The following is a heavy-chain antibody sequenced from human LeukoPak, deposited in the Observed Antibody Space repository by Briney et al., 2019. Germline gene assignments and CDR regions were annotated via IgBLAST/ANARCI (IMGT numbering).Heavy chain of an antibody. CDR3: AKRSAESSGSFNY. Sequence: GGSLRLSCAASGFSFIRYSMTWVRQAPGKGLEWVSAITGSGAFTDYADSVKGRFTISRDNSKNTLYLQMNSLRAEDTAVYYCAKRSAESSGSFNYWGQGILVTVSS. V-gene: IGHV3-23*01. CDR1: GFSFIRYS. CDR2: ITGSGAFT. J-gene: IGHJ4*02. D-gene: IGHD6-19*01.